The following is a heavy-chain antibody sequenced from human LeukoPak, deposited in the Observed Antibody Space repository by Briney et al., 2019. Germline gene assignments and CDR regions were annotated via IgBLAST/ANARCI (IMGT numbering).Heavy chain of an antibody. J-gene: IGHJ4*02. Sequence: SVKVSCKASGGTFSSYAISWVRQAPGQGLEWMGGIIPIFGTANYAQKFQGRVTITADESTSTAYMELSSLRSEDTAVYYCARVSYYDILEGDYWGQGTLATVSS. CDR1: GGTFSSYA. V-gene: IGHV1-69*13. D-gene: IGHD3-9*01. CDR3: ARVSYYDILEGDY. CDR2: IIPIFGTA.